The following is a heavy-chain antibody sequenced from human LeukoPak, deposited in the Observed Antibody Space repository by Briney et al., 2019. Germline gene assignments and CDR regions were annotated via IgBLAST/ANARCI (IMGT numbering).Heavy chain of an antibody. V-gene: IGHV4-4*07. J-gene: IGHJ4*02. D-gene: IGHD6-19*01. CDR3: ARDFGSSIEYYFED. CDR2: TRRSGTT. CDR1: GGSISTYY. Sequence: ETLSLTXSVSGGSISTYYWSWIRQPAGKGVEGIGRTRRSGTTNYNPSLKSRVTMSADTSKNQLSLKLSSVTAADTAVYYCARDFGSSIEYYFEDWGQGILVTVSS.